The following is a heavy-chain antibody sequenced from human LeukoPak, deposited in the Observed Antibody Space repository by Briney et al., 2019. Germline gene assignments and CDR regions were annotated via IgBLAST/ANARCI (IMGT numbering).Heavy chain of an antibody. CDR2: INHSGST. Sequence: PSETLSLTCAVYGGSFSGYYWSWIRQPPGKGLEWIGEINHSGSTNYNPSLKSRVTISVDTSKNQFSLKLSSVTAADTAVYYCARVINAGYSSSWYSPPDYWGQGTLVTVSS. CDR3: ARVINAGYSSSWYSPPDY. J-gene: IGHJ4*02. CDR1: GGSFSGYY. D-gene: IGHD6-13*01. V-gene: IGHV4-34*01.